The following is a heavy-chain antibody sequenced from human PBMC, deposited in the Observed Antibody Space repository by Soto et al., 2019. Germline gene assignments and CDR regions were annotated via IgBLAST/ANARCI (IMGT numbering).Heavy chain of an antibody. Sequence: QVQLVESGGGVVQPGRSLRLSCAASGFTFSSYGMHWVRQAPGKGLEWVAVIWYAGSNKYYADSVKGRFTISRDNSKNTLYLQMNSLRAEDTAVYYCARSRHDYSNFDAFDIWGQGTMVTVSS. CDR2: IWYAGSNK. D-gene: IGHD4-4*01. CDR3: ARSRHDYSNFDAFDI. CDR1: GFTFSSYG. V-gene: IGHV3-33*01. J-gene: IGHJ3*02.